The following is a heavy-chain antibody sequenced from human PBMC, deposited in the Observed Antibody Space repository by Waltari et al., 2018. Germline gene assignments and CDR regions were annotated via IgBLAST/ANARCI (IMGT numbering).Heavy chain of an antibody. Sequence: QVQLQQSGPGLVKPSQTPSLTCAVSGDSLFTTSVAWNWIRQSPSRCLEWLGRTYYRSQWRNDYALSVKGRITVNPDTSKSHFSLQLDSVTPDDTAVYYCARGKFTAFDIWGQGTMVTVSS. CDR3: ARGKFTAFDI. CDR2: TYYRSQWRN. CDR1: GDSLFTTSVA. J-gene: IGHJ3*02. V-gene: IGHV6-1*01.